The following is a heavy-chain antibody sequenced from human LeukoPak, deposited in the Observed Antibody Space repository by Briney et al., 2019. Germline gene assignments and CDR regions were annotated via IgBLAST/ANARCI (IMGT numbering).Heavy chain of an antibody. J-gene: IGHJ4*02. CDR3: ARGIVGATDFDY. Sequence: SAPLSLTCDVCGGSFSGYYWSWIRQPPGKGLEGIGEINHSGSKNYNPSLKTRVTISVDTSKNQFSLKLSSVTAADTAVYYCARGIVGATDFDYWGQGTLVTVSS. D-gene: IGHD1-26*01. V-gene: IGHV4-34*01. CDR2: INHSGSK. CDR1: GGSFSGYY.